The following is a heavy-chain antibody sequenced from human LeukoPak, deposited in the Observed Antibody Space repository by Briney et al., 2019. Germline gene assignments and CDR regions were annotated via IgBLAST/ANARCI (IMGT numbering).Heavy chain of an antibody. CDR2: ISGSAGST. Sequence: GGSLRLSCAASGFSFSECAMSWVRQAPGRGLEWVSSISGSAGSTYYADSMKGRFTISRDNPKNTLHLEMNSLRAEDTAIYYCTKGMATIRRHIDSWGQGTLVTVSS. J-gene: IGHJ4*02. CDR1: GFSFSECA. V-gene: IGHV3-23*01. D-gene: IGHD5-24*01. CDR3: TKGMATIRRHIDS.